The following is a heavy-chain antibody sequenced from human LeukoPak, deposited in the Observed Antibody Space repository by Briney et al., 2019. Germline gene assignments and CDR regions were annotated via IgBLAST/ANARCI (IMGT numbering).Heavy chain of an antibody. CDR1: GFTFSSYW. J-gene: IGHJ4*02. Sequence: GGSLRLSCAASGFTFSSYWMHWVRQAPGKGLVWVSRINSDGSSTSYADSVKGRFTISRDNAKNTLYLQMNSLRAEDTAVYYCAKRADYGGNSYDYWGQGTLVTASS. V-gene: IGHV3-74*01. D-gene: IGHD4-23*01. CDR3: AKRADYGGNSYDY. CDR2: INSDGSST.